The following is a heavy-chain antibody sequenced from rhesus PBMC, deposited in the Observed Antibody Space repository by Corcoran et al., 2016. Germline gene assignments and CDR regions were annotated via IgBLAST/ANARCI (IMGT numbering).Heavy chain of an antibody. Sequence: EVQLVETGGGLVQPGGSLKLSCAASGFTFSIYWMTWVGQAPGKGLEWASAINSGGGSTYYADSVKGRFTISRDNSKNTVSLQMNSLRAEDTAVYYCAKVTVRGLDSWGQGVVVTVSS. V-gene: IGHV3S42*01. CDR2: INSGGGST. CDR3: AKVTVRGLDS. CDR1: GFTFSIYW. J-gene: IGHJ6*01. D-gene: IGHD2-33*01.